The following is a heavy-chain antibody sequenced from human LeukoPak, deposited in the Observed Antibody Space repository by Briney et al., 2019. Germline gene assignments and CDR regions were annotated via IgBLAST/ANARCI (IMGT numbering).Heavy chain of an antibody. CDR1: GHSFTSYW. CDR3: ARRGGSPLDY. D-gene: IGHD3-16*01. J-gene: IGHJ4*02. V-gene: IGHV5-51*01. CDR2: IYPGDSDT. Sequence: GESLKISCKGSGHSFTSYWIVWVRQMPGKGLEWMGIIYPGDSDTRYSPSFQGQVTISVDKSIAAAYLQWSSLKASDTAMYYCARRGGSPLDYWGQGTLVTVSS.